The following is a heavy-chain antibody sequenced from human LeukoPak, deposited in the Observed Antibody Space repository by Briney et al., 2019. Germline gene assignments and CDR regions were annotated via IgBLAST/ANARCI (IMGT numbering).Heavy chain of an antibody. CDR1: GFTFSSYA. D-gene: IGHD5-18*01. J-gene: IGHJ4*02. CDR2: ISGSGGST. Sequence: PGGSLRLSCAASGFTFSSYAMSWVRQAPGKGLEWVSAISGSGGSTYYADSVKGRFTISRDNSKNTLYLQMNSLRAEDTAVYYSAKPKVQLWFNPGYFDYWGQGTLVTVSS. CDR3: AKPKVQLWFNPGYFDY. V-gene: IGHV3-23*01.